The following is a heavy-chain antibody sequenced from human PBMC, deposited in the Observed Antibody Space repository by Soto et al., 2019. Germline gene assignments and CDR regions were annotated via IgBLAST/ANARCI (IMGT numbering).Heavy chain of an antibody. J-gene: IGHJ5*01. V-gene: IGHV1-46*01. D-gene: IGHD6-13*01. Sequence: ASVKVSCKPSEYTFTDYYIHWVRQAPGQGLEWMGLINPSGGSTSYAQKFQGRVTMTRDTSTSTVYMELSSLRSEDTAVYYCATAAYSTSWYDFWGRGTLVTVSS. CDR2: INPSGGST. CDR1: EYTFTDYY. CDR3: ATAAYSTSWYDF.